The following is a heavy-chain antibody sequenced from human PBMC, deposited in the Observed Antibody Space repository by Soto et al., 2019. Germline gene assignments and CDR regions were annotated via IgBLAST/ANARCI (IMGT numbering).Heavy chain of an antibody. D-gene: IGHD3-9*01. CDR1: GYTFTGYY. CDR2: INPNSGGT. J-gene: IGHJ6*02. CDR3: ARGRALVLRYFEVKYGMDV. Sequence: ASVKVSCKASGYTFTGYYMHWVRQAPGQGLEWMGWINPNSGGTNYAQKFQGWVTMTRDTSISTAYMELSRLRSDDTAVYYCARGRALVLRYFEVKYGMDVWGQGTTVTVSS. V-gene: IGHV1-2*04.